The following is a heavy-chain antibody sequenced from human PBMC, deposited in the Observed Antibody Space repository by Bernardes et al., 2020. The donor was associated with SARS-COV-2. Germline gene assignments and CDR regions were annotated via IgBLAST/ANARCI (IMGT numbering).Heavy chain of an antibody. Sequence: GSLSLSCAASGFTFNMYAMTWVRQAPGKGLEWVSGISGSGGSTYYADSVKGRFTISRDNSKNTLFLQMNSLRAEDTAVYYCAKCIQGSYAMDVWGQGTTVTVSS. CDR1: GFTFNMYA. D-gene: IGHD5-18*01. CDR3: AKCIQGSYAMDV. J-gene: IGHJ6*02. CDR2: ISGSGGST. V-gene: IGHV3-23*01.